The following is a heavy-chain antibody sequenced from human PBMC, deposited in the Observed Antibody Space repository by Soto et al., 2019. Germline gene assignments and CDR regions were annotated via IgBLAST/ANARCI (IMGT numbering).Heavy chain of an antibody. D-gene: IGHD2-15*01. Sequence: QDQLVQSGAEVKKPGASVKVSCKASGYTFTIYGISWMRQAPGQGLEWMGWINAYNGDTKYAQKFQDRVTMTTDTPPSTAHIELRSLRSDDTAVYYCARRVGVAPVYDAYDLWGQGTVVTVSS. CDR2: INAYNGDT. J-gene: IGHJ3*01. CDR3: ARRVGVAPVYDAYDL. CDR1: GYTFTIYG. V-gene: IGHV1-18*01.